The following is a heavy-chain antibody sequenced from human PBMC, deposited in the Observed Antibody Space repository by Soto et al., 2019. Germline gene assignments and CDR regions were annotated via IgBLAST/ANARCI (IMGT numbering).Heavy chain of an antibody. CDR3: ARSVEGHFDY. J-gene: IGHJ4*02. Sequence: EVQLVESGGGLVQPGGSLRLSCAASGFRFNIYSMNWVRQAPGKGLEWSAYITSDTNTIKYGDSVKGRFTISRDNARNLVYLQMNDLRDEDTAVYYCARSVEGHFDYCGQGTVVTVSS. CDR1: GFRFNIYS. CDR2: ITSDTNTI. V-gene: IGHV3-48*02. D-gene: IGHD6-19*01.